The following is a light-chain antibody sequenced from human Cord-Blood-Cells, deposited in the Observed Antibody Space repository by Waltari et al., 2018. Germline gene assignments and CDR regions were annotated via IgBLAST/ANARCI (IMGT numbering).Light chain of an antibody. CDR3: QQRSNWWT. V-gene: IGKV3-11*01. CDR2: DAS. Sequence: EIVLTQSPATLSLSPGERVTLSCRASQSVSSYLACYQQKPGQAPRPLIYDASNRATGIPARFSGSGSGTDFTLTISSLEPEDFAVYYCQQRSNWWTFGQGTKVEIK. CDR1: QSVSSY. J-gene: IGKJ1*01.